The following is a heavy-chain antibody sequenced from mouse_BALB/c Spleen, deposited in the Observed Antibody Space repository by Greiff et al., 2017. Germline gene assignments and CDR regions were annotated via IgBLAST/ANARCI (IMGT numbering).Heavy chain of an antibody. J-gene: IGHJ4*01. CDR1: GDSITSGY. D-gene: IGHD2-4*01. Sequence: EVQLQESGPSLVKPSQTLSLTCSVTGDSITSGYWNWIRKFPGNKLEYMGYISYSGSTYYNPSLKSRISITRDTSKNQYYLQLNSVTTEDTATYYCARYDYDPYYYAMDYWGQGTSVTVSS. CDR3: ARYDYDPYYYAMDY. CDR2: ISYSGST. V-gene: IGHV3-8*02.